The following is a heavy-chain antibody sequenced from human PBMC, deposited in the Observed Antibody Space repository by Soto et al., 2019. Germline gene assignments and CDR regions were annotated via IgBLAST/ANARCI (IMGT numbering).Heavy chain of an antibody. CDR3: ARVNPPYGDYYYYYYGMDV. V-gene: IGHV1-2*02. Sequence: ASVKVSCKASGYTFTGYYMHWVRQAPGQGLEWMGWIDPNSGGTNYAQKFQGRVTMTRDTSISTAYMELSRLRSDDTAAYYCARVNPPYGDYYYYYYGMDVWGQGTTVTVSS. CDR1: GYTFTGYY. CDR2: IDPNSGGT. D-gene: IGHD4-17*01. J-gene: IGHJ6*02.